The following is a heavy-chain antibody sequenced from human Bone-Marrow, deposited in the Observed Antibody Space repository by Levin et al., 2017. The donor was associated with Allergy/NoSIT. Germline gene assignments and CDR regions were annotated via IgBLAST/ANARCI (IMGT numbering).Heavy chain of an antibody. J-gene: IGHJ3*01. D-gene: IGHD3/OR15-3a*01. CDR1: GFIFSSSA. CDR3: AKVRRGLDAFDV. Sequence: GESLKISCAASGFIFSSSAMSWVRQAPGKGLEWVSSTSGSDDSTYYKESVKGRLTISRDNSKDTIYLQMNNLRAEDTATYYCAKVRRGLDAFDVWGQGTMVTVSS. CDR2: TSGSDDST. V-gene: IGHV3-23*01.